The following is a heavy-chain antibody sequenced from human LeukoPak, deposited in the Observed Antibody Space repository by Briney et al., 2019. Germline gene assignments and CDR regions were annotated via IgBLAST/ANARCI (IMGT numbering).Heavy chain of an antibody. V-gene: IGHV3-9*01. J-gene: IGHJ4*02. CDR1: GFTFGDYA. CDR3: AKVGGLGSFYRSPYFAY. CDR2: ISWNGDTI. Sequence: GGSLRLSCAAAGFTFGDYAMHWVCQAPGKGLEWVSGISWNGDTIRYADSVKGRFTISRDTAKNSVYLQMNSLRPDDTALYYCAKVGGLGSFYRSPYFAYWGQGTLVTVSS. D-gene: IGHD3-10*01.